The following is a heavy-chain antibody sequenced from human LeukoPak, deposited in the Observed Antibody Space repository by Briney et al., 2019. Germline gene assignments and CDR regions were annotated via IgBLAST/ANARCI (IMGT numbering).Heavy chain of an antibody. D-gene: IGHD6-13*01. CDR2: IYSSGST. CDR3: ARARNSSIWYSYYYYYMDV. J-gene: IGHJ6*03. CDR1: GGSISSGSYY. Sequence: SQTLSLTCTVSGGSISSGSYYWSWLRQPAGRGLEWIGRIYSSGSTNYNPSLKSRITISVDTSRNQFSLKLSSLTAADTAVYYCARARNSSIWYSYYYYYMDVWGKGTTVTISS. V-gene: IGHV4-61*02.